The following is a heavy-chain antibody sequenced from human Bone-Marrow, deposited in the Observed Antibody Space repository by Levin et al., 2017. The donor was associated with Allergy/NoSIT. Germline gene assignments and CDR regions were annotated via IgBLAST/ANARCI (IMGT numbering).Heavy chain of an antibody. Sequence: GGSLRLSCAASGFTVSSNYMSWVRQAPGKGLEWVSVIYSCGSTYYADSVKGRFTISRDNSKNTLYLQMNSLRAEDTAVYYCARDRGIAARREGPHYYYYYGMDVWGQGTTVTVSS. V-gene: IGHV3-66*03. D-gene: IGHD6-6*01. CDR3: ARDRGIAARREGPHYYYYYGMDV. CDR2: IYSCGST. J-gene: IGHJ6*02. CDR1: GFTVSSNY.